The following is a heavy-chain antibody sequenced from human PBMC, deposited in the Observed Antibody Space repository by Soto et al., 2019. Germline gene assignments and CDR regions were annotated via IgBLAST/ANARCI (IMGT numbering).Heavy chain of an antibody. CDR1: GFTFSSYD. Sequence: GGSLRLSCAASGFTFSSYDMHWVRQATGKGLEWVSAIGTAGDTYYPGSVKGRFTISRENAKNSLYLKMNSLRAGDTAVYYCARATKIPEYCSGGSCYQYYFDYWGQGTLVTVSS. D-gene: IGHD2-15*01. J-gene: IGHJ4*02. CDR2: IGTAGDT. V-gene: IGHV3-13*01. CDR3: ARATKIPEYCSGGSCYQYYFDY.